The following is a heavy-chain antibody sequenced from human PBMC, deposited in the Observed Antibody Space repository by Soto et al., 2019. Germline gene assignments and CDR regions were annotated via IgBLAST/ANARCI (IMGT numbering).Heavy chain of an antibody. CDR3: ARQAAAPGIDLWFDP. CDR2: IYYTGTT. J-gene: IGHJ5*02. V-gene: IGHV4-59*08. CDR1: GGSISSYY. Sequence: QVQLQESGPGLVRPSETLSLTCTVSGGSISSYYWSWIRQPPGKGLEWIGYIYYTGTTNYNPSLKSRVTISVDTSKNQFSLKLDSVTAADTAVYYCARQAAAPGIDLWFDPWGQGTLVTVSS. D-gene: IGHD6-13*01.